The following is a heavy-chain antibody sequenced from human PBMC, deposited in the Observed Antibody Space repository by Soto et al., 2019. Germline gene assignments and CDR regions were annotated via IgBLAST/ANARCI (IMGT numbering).Heavy chain of an antibody. CDR3: ARPTHEEPTLDY. Sequence: QVQLVQSGAEVKKSGASMKVSCKASGYTFSNYGISWVRQAPGQGLEWMGWVTGYDGNANYAQRFQGRVTMTTDTSTNTAYMDLRRLSSDDTAVYYCARPTHEEPTLDYWGQGTLVTVSS. V-gene: IGHV1-18*01. D-gene: IGHD1-26*01. CDR1: GYTFSNYG. CDR2: VTGYDGNA. J-gene: IGHJ4*02.